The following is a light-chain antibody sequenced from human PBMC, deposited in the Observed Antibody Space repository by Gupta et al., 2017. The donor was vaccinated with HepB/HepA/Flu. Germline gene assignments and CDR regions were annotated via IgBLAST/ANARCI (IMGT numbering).Light chain of an antibody. J-gene: IGLJ1*01. V-gene: IGLV3-21*03. CDR2: DDR. Sequence: SYVLTQPPSVSVAPGKTATITCGENNIGRKSVHWYQQKPGQAPVLVVYDDRDRPLGIPERFSGSNSGNTATLTISRVEAGDEADYYCQVWDGDSDHYVFGTGTKVTVL. CDR3: QVWDGDSDHYV. CDR1: NIGRKS.